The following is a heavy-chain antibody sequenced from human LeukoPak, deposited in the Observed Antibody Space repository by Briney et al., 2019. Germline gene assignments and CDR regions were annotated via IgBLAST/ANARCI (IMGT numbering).Heavy chain of an antibody. CDR2: IYYSGST. V-gene: IGHV4-30-4*08. D-gene: IGHD2-2*01. J-gene: IGHJ4*02. CDR1: GGSISSGDYY. CDR3: ARNLVPAAFDY. Sequence: SETLSLTCTVSGGSISSGDYYWSWIRQPPGKGLEWIGYIYYSGSTNYNPSLKSRVTISVDTSKNQFSLKLSSVTAADTAVYYCARNLVPAAFDYWGQGTLVTVSS.